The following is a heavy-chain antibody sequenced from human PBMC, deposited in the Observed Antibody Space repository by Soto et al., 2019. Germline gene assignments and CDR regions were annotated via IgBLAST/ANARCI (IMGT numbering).Heavy chain of an antibody. CDR1: GGTFNNYA. Sequence: QVLLVQSGPEVKKPGSSVKVSCKASGGTFNNYAINWVRQAPGKGLEWMGGIIPTFGTGNHAQKFQGRVTITADESTTTAYMERNSLRSEDTAIYYCASFDGILVLGGRSTPYEMDVWGQGTTVIVSS. V-gene: IGHV1-69*01. CDR2: IIPTFGTG. J-gene: IGHJ6*02. CDR3: ASFDGILVLGGRSTPYEMDV. D-gene: IGHD3-10*01.